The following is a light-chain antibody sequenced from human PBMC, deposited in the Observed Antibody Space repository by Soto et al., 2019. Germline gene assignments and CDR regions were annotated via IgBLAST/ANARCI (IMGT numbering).Light chain of an antibody. Sequence: EIVLTQSPGTLSLSPGERATLSCRASQSVGSSYLAWYQHKPGQAPRLLIYGVSSRATGIPDRFSGSGSGTDFTLTISSLEPEDFAVYYCQQYGTLITFGPGTKVDI. CDR1: QSVGSSY. CDR2: GVS. J-gene: IGKJ3*01. CDR3: QQYGTLIT. V-gene: IGKV3-20*01.